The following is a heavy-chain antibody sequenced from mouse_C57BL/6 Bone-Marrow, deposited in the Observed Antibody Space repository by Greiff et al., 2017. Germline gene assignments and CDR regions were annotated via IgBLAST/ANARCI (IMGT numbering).Heavy chain of an antibody. V-gene: IGHV1-39*01. Sequence: VQLQQSGPELVKPGASVKISCKASGYSFTDYNMNWVKQSNGKSLEWIGVIYPHYGTTSYNQKFKGKATLTVDQSSSTAYMQLNSLTSEDSAVYYCARYYGRGDYAMDDWGQGTSVTVSS. CDR3: ARYYGRGDYAMDD. CDR1: GYSFTDYN. D-gene: IGHD1-1*01. J-gene: IGHJ4*01. CDR2: IYPHYGTT.